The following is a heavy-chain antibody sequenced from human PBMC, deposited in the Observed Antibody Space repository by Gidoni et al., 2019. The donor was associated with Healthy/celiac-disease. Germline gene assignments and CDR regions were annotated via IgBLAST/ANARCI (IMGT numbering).Heavy chain of an antibody. J-gene: IGHJ4*02. CDR3: AKDDGWSGSYSRLDY. Sequence: EVQLLESGGGLVQPVGSLRLSCSASGFTFSSYAMSWVRQDPGKGLEWVSAISGSGGSTYYADSVKGRFTISRDKSKNTLYLQMNSLRAEDTAVYYCAKDDGWSGSYSRLDYWGQGTLVTVSS. CDR1: GFTFSSYA. D-gene: IGHD1-26*01. V-gene: IGHV3-23*01. CDR2: ISGSGGST.